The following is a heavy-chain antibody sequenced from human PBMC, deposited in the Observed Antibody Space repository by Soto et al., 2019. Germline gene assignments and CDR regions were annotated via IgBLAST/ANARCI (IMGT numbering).Heavy chain of an antibody. Sequence: PSETLSLTCTVSGGSISSSSYYWVWIRQPPGKGLEWIGSIYYSGSTYYNPSLKSRVTISVDTSKNQFSLKLSSVTAADTAVYYCARLAQYSSSWSRDLGYWGQGTLVTVSS. CDR1: GGSISSSSYY. CDR3: ARLAQYSSSWSRDLGY. J-gene: IGHJ4*02. CDR2: IYYSGST. V-gene: IGHV4-39*01. D-gene: IGHD6-13*01.